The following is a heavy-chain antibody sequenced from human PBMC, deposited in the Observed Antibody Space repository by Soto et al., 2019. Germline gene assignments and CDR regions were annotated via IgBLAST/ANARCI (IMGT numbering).Heavy chain of an antibody. CDR3: ARDRDDYGSGNYYNRIDF. CDR2: IIPLFGTP. Sequence: QVQLVQSGAEVKKPGSSVKVSCKAPGVIFSTYAISWLRQAPGQGLEGMVGIIPLFGTPNYAQRFQGRVTITADESTSTASMAMSRLRSEDTAVYYCARDRDDYGSGNYYNRIDFWGQGTLVTVSS. CDR1: GVIFSTYA. J-gene: IGHJ4*02. V-gene: IGHV1-69*01. D-gene: IGHD3-10*01.